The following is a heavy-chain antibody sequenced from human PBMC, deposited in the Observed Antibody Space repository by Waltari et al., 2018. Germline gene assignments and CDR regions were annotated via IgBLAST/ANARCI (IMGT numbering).Heavy chain of an antibody. CDR3: ARLYDSSAYYNTYLDP. J-gene: IGHJ5*02. Sequence: QVQLVQSGAEVRTPGASVKVSCKASGYTFINYGIAGVRQAPGQGLEWMGWIRGYNGDTKYAREFEGRLTVTTNTSTNTAHMELRSLRSDDTAVYYCARLYDSSAYYNTYLDPRGQGALVTVSS. D-gene: IGHD3-22*01. CDR1: GYTFINYG. CDR2: IRGYNGDT. V-gene: IGHV1-18*01.